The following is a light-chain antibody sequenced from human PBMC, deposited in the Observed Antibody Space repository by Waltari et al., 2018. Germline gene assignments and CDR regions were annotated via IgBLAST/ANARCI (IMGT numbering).Light chain of an antibody. CDR2: GVS. CDR3: CSDTTKNTVL. J-gene: IGLJ2*01. V-gene: IGLV2-14*01. Sequence: QSAPTQPPSLSGAPGQPVTISCTGTSSDVGGYKYVSWYQQHPGKAPKLMISGVSNRPSGVSDRFSGSKSGNTASLTISGLQAEDEADYYCCSDTTKNTVLFGGGTRLTVL. CDR1: SSDVGGYKY.